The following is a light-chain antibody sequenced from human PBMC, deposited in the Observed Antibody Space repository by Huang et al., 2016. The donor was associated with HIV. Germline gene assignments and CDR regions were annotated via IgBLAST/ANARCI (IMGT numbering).Light chain of an antibody. V-gene: IGKV2-28*01. Sequence: DIVMTQSPLSLPVTPGEPASISCRSSQSLLHSIGYNFLNWYLQKPGQSPQLLSHLGSNRASGVPDRFSGSGSGTDFTLKISRVEAEDVGVYYCMQALHTPLTFGGGTKMEV. CDR2: LGS. CDR3: MQALHTPLT. CDR1: QSLLHSIGYNF. J-gene: IGKJ4*01.